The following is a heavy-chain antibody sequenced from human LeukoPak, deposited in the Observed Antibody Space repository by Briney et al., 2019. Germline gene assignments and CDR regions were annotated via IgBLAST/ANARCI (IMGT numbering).Heavy chain of an antibody. V-gene: IGHV4-59*01. CDR1: GDSISNYY. Sequence: PSETLSLTCTVSGDSISNYYWSWIRQPPGKELEWIGYMYNRGSTIYNPSLKSRVTISTDTSENQFSLRLTSVTAADTAVYYCARAEKAVTGTLDSWGQGTLITVSS. J-gene: IGHJ4*02. CDR3: ARAEKAVTGTLDS. CDR2: MYNRGST. D-gene: IGHD6-19*01.